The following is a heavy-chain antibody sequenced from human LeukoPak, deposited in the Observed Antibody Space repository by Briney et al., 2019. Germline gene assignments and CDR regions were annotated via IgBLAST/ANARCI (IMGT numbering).Heavy chain of an antibody. CDR1: GYTFTSYG. V-gene: IGHV1-18*01. CDR2: ISAYNGNT. Sequence: ASVKVSCKASGYTFTSYGISWVRQAPGQGLEWMGWISAYNGNTNYAQKLQGRVTMTTDTSTSTAYMELRSLRSDDTAVYYCARGVTSIAAAGTYYYYYMDVWGKGTTVTVSS. CDR3: ARGVTSIAAAGTYYYYYMDV. D-gene: IGHD6-13*01. J-gene: IGHJ6*03.